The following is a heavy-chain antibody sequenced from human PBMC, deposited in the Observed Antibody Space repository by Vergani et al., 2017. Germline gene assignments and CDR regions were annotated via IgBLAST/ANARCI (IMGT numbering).Heavy chain of an antibody. V-gene: IGHV3-30*18. CDR2: ISYDGSNK. CDR1: GFTFSSYG. D-gene: IGHD6-6*01. J-gene: IGHJ4*02. Sequence: QVQLVESGGGVVQPGRSLRLSCAASGFTFSSYGMHWVRQAPGKGLEWVAVISYDGSNKYYADSVKGRFTISRDNSKNTLYLQMNSLRAEDTAVYYCAKDRFSHSSSFDYWGQGTLVTVSS. CDR3: AKDRFSHSSSFDY.